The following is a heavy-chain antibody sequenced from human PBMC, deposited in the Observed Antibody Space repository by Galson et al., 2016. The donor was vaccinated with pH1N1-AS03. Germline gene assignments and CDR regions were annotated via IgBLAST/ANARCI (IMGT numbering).Heavy chain of an antibody. D-gene: IGHD1-26*01. CDR3: ARDPRGPCSSATCATTYYFDMDV. Sequence: SVKVSCKASGYIFTGFHVHWVRQAPGQGLEWMGWINPNNGVTNYAQKFEAWVTMTGDTSISTAYPELYGLKSDDTAVYYCARDPRGPCSSATCATTYYFDMDVWGQGTTVIVSS. CDR1: GYIFTGFH. CDR2: INPNNGVT. J-gene: IGHJ6*02. V-gene: IGHV1-2*04.